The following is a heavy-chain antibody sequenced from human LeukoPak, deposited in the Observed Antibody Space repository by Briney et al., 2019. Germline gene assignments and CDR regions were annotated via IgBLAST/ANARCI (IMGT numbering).Heavy chain of an antibody. CDR1: GYTFTRYG. CDR3: ARSSPLYYDFWSGYSY. CDR2: ISAYNGKT. D-gene: IGHD3-3*01. V-gene: IGHV1-18*01. Sequence: ASVKVSCKASGYTFTRYGISWVRQAPGQGLEWMGWISAYNGKTNYAQKLQGRVTMTTDTSTSTVYMELRSLRSDDTAVYYCARSSPLYYDFWSGYSYWGQGTLVTVSS. J-gene: IGHJ4*02.